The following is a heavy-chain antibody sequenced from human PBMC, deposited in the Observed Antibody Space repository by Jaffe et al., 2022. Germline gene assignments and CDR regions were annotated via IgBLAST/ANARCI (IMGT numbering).Heavy chain of an antibody. V-gene: IGHV4-34*01. CDR3: ARGLGRWLPLTGRWFDP. J-gene: IGHJ5*02. D-gene: IGHD3-10*01. CDR1: GGSFSGYY. CDR2: INHSGST. Sequence: QVQLQQWGAGLLKPSETLSLTCAVYGGSFSGYYWSWIRQPPGKGLEWIGEINHSGSTNYNPSLKSRVTISVDTSKNQFSLKLSSVTAADTAVYYCARGLGRWLPLTGRWFDPWGQGTLVTVSS.